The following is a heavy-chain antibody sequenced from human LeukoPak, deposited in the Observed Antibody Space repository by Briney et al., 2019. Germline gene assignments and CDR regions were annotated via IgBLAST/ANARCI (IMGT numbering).Heavy chain of an antibody. V-gene: IGHV3-23*01. D-gene: IGHD2-2*01. J-gene: IGHJ4*02. CDR3: AKEHCSSTSCTRSFDY. Sequence: GGSLRLSCAASGFTFSSYAMSWVRQAPGKGLEWVSAISGSGGSTYYADSVKGRFTISRDNSKNTLYLQMNSLRAEDTAVYYCAKEHCSSTSCTRSFDYWGQGTLVTVSS. CDR2: ISGSGGST. CDR1: GFTFSSYA.